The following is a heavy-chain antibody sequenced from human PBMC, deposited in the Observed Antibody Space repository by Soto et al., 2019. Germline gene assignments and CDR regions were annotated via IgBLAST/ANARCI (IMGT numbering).Heavy chain of an antibody. V-gene: IGHV3-21*01. CDR3: ARVPCSSTSCPSYYYYYGMDV. D-gene: IGHD2-2*01. CDR2: ISSSSSYI. J-gene: IGHJ6*02. CDR1: GFTFSSYS. Sequence: EVQLVESGGGLVKPGGSLRLSCAASGFTFSSYSMNWVRQAPGKGLEWVSSISSSSSYIYYADSVKGRFTISRDNAKNQLYLQMSSLRAEDAAVYYCARVPCSSTSCPSYYYYYGMDVWGQGTTVTVSS.